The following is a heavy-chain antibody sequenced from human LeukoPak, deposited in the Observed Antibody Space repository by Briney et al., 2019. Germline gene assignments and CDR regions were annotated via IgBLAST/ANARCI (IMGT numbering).Heavy chain of an antibody. Sequence: GGSLRLSCEASGFSFSNYFMSWVRQSPGKGLQWVSYITNTGRSTNYADAVKGRFTISRDNAKKSVYLEMTDLRAEDTAVYYCAREASGNYHVFDSWGQGTLVTVSS. D-gene: IGHD1-26*01. CDR2: ITNTGRST. CDR3: AREASGNYHVFDS. J-gene: IGHJ4*02. V-gene: IGHV3-11*04. CDR1: GFSFSNYF.